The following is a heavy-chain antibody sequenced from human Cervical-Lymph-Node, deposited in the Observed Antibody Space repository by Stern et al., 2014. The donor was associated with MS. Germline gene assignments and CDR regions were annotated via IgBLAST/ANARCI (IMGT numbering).Heavy chain of an antibody. CDR3: ARYNRDDTYFLHP. J-gene: IGHJ5*02. V-gene: IGHV4-59*11. CDR2: VYYSGST. CDR1: GGSINNRY. D-gene: IGHD1-14*01. Sequence: VHLVESGPGLVKPSGTLSLTCTVSGGSINNRYWSWIRQPPGKGLEWIGYVYYSGSTNYNPSLKSRVTMSADTSRNQFSLQLRSVTDADTAIYYCARYNRDDTYFLHPWGQGALVTVSS.